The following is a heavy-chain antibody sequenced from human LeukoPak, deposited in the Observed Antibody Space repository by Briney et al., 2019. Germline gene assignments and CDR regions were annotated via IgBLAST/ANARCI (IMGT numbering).Heavy chain of an antibody. CDR2: ISYSYSDI. CDR1: GFIFSDYY. CDR3: ASGSSSVGC. Sequence: GGSLRLSCAASGFIFSDYYMSWIRQTPGKGLEWISYISYSYSDIYYADSVRGRFTISRDNAKNSLYLQMNNLRAEDTAVYYCASGSSSVGCWGQGTRVTVSS. D-gene: IGHD6-6*01. J-gene: IGHJ4*02. V-gene: IGHV3-11*01.